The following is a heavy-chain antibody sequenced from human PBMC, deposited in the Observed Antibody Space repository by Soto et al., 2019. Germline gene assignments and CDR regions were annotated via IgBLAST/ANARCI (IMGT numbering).Heavy chain of an antibody. J-gene: IGHJ6*02. D-gene: IGHD5-18*01. V-gene: IGHV1-3*01. CDR2: INAGNGNT. Sequence: GASVKVSCKASGYTFTSYAMNWVRQAPGQRLEWMGWINAGNGNTKYSQKLQGRVTITRDTSASTSYMELSSLRSEDTAVYYCARDRGYSYSYGMDVWGQGTTVTVSS. CDR1: GYTFTSYA. CDR3: ARDRGYSYSYGMDV.